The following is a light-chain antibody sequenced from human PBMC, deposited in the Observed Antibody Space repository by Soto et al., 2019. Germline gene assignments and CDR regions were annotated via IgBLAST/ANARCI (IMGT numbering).Light chain of an antibody. V-gene: IGLV2-8*01. CDR1: SSDVGGYNY. CDR3: NSYAGTKNVV. Sequence: QSVLTQPPSASGSPGQSVTISCTGTSSDVGGYNYVSWYQHHPGKAPKLMIYEVNKRPSGVPDRFSGSKSGNTASLTVSGLQVEDEADYYSNSYAGTKNVVFGGGTKLTVL. CDR2: EVN. J-gene: IGLJ2*01.